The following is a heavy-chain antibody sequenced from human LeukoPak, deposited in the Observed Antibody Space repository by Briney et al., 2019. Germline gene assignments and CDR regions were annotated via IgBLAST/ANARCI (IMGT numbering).Heavy chain of an antibody. CDR1: GFTFSSYW. Sequence: WGSLRLSCAASGFTFSSYWMSWVRQAPGKGLEWVANIKQDGSEKYYVDSVKGRFTISRDNAKNSLYLQMNSLRAEDTAVYYCAKDSRVGGYYFDYWGQGTLVTVSS. V-gene: IGHV3-7*01. J-gene: IGHJ4*02. CDR2: IKQDGSEK. CDR3: AKDSRVGGYYFDY. D-gene: IGHD3-10*01.